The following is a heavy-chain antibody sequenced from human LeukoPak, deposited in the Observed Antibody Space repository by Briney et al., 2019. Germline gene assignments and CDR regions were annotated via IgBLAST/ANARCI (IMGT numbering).Heavy chain of an antibody. V-gene: IGHV1-69*05. CDR1: GGTFSSYA. J-gene: IGHJ5*02. D-gene: IGHD1-14*01. Sequence: SVKLSCKASGGTFSSYAISWVRQTPGQGLEWIGGIIPIFGTANYAQNSKGRVTITTDESTSTAYVELSSLRSEDRAVYYCARVRRKAIANNWFDAWGQGTMVTVSS. CDR2: IIPIFGTA. CDR3: ARVRRKAIANNWFDA.